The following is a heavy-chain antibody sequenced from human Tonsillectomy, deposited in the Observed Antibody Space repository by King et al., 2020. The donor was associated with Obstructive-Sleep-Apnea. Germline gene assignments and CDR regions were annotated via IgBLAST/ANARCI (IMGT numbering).Heavy chain of an antibody. CDR1: GFSLSTSGMC. J-gene: IGHJ4*02. V-gene: IGHV2-70*01. CDR2: IDWDYDK. Sequence: VTLKESGPALVKPTQTLTLTCTFSGFSLSTSGMCGSWIRQPPGKALEWLALIDWDYDKYYSTSLKTRPTISKDTSKNQVVLTMTKLDPLDKATYYCARIRRSSGWAFDYWGQGTLVTVSS. D-gene: IGHD6-19*01. CDR3: ARIRRSSGWAFDY.